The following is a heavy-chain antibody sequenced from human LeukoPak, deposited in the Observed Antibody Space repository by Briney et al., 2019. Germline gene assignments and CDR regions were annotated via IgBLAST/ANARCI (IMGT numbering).Heavy chain of an antibody. J-gene: IGHJ3*02. CDR3: ARQRSGWSYDAFDI. Sequence: ASVKVSCKASGYTFTGYHMHWVRQAPGQGLEWMGRINPNSGGTNYAQKFQGRVTMTRDTSISTAYTELSRLRSDDTAVYYCARQRSGWSYDAFDIWGQGTMVTVSS. V-gene: IGHV1-2*06. D-gene: IGHD6-19*01. CDR1: GYTFTGYH. CDR2: INPNSGGT.